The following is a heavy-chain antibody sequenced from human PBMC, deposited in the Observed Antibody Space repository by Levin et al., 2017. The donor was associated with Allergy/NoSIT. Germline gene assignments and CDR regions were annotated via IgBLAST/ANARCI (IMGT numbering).Heavy chain of an antibody. CDR2: INPNSGGT. J-gene: IGHJ4*02. CDR3: ARDHDRYNWNYFIY. CDR1: GYTFTGYY. V-gene: IGHV1-2*02. Sequence: GASVKVSCKASGYTFTGYYMHWVRQAPGQGLEWMGWINPNSGGTNYAQKFQGRVTMTRDTSISTAYMELSRLRSDDTAVYYCARDHDRYNWNYFIYWGQGTLVTVSS. D-gene: IGHD1-7*01.